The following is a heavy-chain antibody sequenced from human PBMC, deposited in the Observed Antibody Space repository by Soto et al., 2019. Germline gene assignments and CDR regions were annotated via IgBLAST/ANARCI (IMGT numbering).Heavy chain of an antibody. V-gene: IGHV4-34*01. J-gene: IGHJ6*02. CDR2: INHSGST. CDR1: GGSFSGYY. Sequence: ASETLSLTCAVYGGSFSGYYWSWIRQPPGKGLEWIGEINHSGSTNYNPSLKSRVTISVDTSKNQFSLKLSSVTAADTAVYYCARDYYYGSGSYGYYYYYGMDVWGQGATVTVSS. D-gene: IGHD3-10*01. CDR3: ARDYYYGSGSYGYYYYYGMDV.